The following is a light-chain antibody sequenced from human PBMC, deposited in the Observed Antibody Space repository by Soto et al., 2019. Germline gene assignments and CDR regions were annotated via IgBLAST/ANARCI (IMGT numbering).Light chain of an antibody. Sequence: DLQMTQAPSSQSASVGDRVTITCRASQGISNYLAWYQQKPGKVPKLLIYAASTLQSGVPSRFSGSGSGTDFTLTISSLQPEDVATYYCQKYNSAPFGQGTKVDIK. CDR2: AAS. CDR1: QGISNY. J-gene: IGKJ1*01. V-gene: IGKV1-27*01. CDR3: QKYNSAP.